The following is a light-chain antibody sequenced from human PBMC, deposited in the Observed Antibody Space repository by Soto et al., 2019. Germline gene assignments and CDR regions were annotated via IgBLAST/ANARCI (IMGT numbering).Light chain of an antibody. CDR2: TNN. Sequence: QSALTQPPSASATPGQRVTISCSGSNSNIGTNTVNWYQQLPGTAPGLLIYTNNQRPSGVPQRFSGSKTGTSASLAIGGLQSEDGADYYCAAWDDSLGAYVFGTGTKVTVL. J-gene: IGLJ1*01. V-gene: IGLV1-44*01. CDR3: AAWDDSLGAYV. CDR1: NSNIGTNT.